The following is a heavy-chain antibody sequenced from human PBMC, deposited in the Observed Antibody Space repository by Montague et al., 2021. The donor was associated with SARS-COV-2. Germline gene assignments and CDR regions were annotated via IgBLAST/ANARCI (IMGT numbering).Heavy chain of an antibody. CDR2: IKQSGST. J-gene: IGHJ4*02. CDR1: GGSISSYY. D-gene: IGHD3-22*01. V-gene: IGHV4-59*12. Sequence: SETLSLTCTVSGGSISSYYWSWIRQPPGKGLEWIGDIKQSGSTNYNPSLKSRVTISVDTSKNQFSLKLTSVTAADTAVYFCARGHLSVSMIVVVFTSASYYFDYWGRGAQVTVSS. CDR3: ARGHLSVSMIVVVFTSASYYFDY.